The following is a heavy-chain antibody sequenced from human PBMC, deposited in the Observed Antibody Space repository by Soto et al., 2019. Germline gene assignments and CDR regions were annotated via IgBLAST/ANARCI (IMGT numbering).Heavy chain of an antibody. D-gene: IGHD2-2*01. CDR3: ARDFSAAGGWFDP. V-gene: IGHV4-31*03. CDR1: GGSISSGGYY. J-gene: IGHJ5*02. CDR2: IYYSGST. Sequence: SETLSLTCTVSGGSISSGGYYWSWIRQHPGKGLEWIGYIYYSGSTYYNPSLKSRVTISVDTSKNQFSLKLSSVTAADTAVYYCARDFSAAGGWFDPWGQGTLVTVSS.